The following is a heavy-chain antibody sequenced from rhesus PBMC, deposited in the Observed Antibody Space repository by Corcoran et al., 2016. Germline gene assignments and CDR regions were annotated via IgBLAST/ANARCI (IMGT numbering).Heavy chain of an antibody. CDR1: GGSISDDYY. V-gene: IGHV4-106*01. D-gene: IGHD4-29*01. J-gene: IGHJ4*01. Sequence: QVQLQESGPGLVKPSETLSLTCAVSGGSISDDYYWSWIRQPPGTGREWIGYINGSGGATNYNPSLKNRVTISIDTSKNQFSLKLSSVTAADTAVYYCARDLTVATISSDYWGQGVLVTVSS. CDR3: ARDLTVATISSDY. CDR2: INGSGGAT.